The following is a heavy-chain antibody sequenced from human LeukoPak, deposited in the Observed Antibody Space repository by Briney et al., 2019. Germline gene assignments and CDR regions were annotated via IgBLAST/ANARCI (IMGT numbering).Heavy chain of an antibody. CDR2: IYYSGST. Sequence: SETLSLICTVSGGSISSHYWSWIRQPPGKGLEWIGYIYYSGSTNYNPSLKSRVTISVDTSKNQFSLKLSSVTAADTAVYYCARGLHYYYYYMDVWGKGTTVTVSS. D-gene: IGHD4-11*01. CDR3: ARGLHYYYYYMDV. V-gene: IGHV4-59*11. J-gene: IGHJ6*03. CDR1: GGSISSHY.